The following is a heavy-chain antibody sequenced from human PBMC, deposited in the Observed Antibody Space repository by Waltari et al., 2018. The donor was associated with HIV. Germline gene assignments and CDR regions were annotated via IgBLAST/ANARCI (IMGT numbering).Heavy chain of an antibody. CDR3: ARRHATEGVLDL. D-gene: IGHD3-10*01. CDR2: LNGDGTTN. CDR1: GFTFSNFW. Sequence: EVQLLESGGGLVQPGGSLRLSCAASGFTFSNFWRHWVRQVPGKGPVWISRLNGDGTTNLYADSVKGRFTISRDNTRDALYLQMNSLRAEDTAVYYCARRHATEGVLDLWGRGTLVTVSS. J-gene: IGHJ2*01. V-gene: IGHV3-74*01.